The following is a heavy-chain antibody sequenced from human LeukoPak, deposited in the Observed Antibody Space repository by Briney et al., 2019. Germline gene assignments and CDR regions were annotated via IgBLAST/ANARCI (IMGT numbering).Heavy chain of an antibody. CDR1: GFTFSSYV. J-gene: IGHJ4*02. CDR2: LSGSGGNT. D-gene: IGHD3-3*01. Sequence: GGSLRLSCAASGFTFSSYVMSWVRQAPGKGLEWVSALSGSGGNTYFADSVKDRFTISRDDSKNTLYLQMNSLRAEDTAVYYCAKAAIFGVVITDWGQGTLVTVSS. CDR3: AKAAIFGVVITD. V-gene: IGHV3-23*01.